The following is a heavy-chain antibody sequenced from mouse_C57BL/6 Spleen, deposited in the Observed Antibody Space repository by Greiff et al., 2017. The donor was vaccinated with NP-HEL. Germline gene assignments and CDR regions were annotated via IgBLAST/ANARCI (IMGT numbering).Heavy chain of an antibody. V-gene: IGHV1-26*01. CDR2: INPNNGGT. Sequence: EVQLQQSGPELVKPGASVKISCKASGYTFTDYYMNWVKQSHGKSLEWIGDINPNNGGTSYNQKFKGKATLTVDKSSSTAYMELRSLTSEDSAVYYCAREGILMDYWGQGTSVTVSS. CDR3: AREGILMDY. CDR1: GYTFTDYY. J-gene: IGHJ4*01.